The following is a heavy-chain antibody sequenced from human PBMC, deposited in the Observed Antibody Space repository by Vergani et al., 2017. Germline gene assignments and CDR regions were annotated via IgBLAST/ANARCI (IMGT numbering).Heavy chain of an antibody. V-gene: IGHV3-72*01. J-gene: IGHJ4*02. CDR3: ARDALDDFWSGYYTRWYYFDY. Sequence: EVQLVESGGGLVQPGGSLRLSCAASGFTFSDHYMDWVRQAPGEGLEWVGRIRKSANSYTTEYAASVKGRFTISRDDSKNSLYLQMNSLRAEDTTVYYCARDALDDFWSGYYTRWYYFDYWGQGTLVTVSS. CDR2: IRKSANSYTT. D-gene: IGHD3-3*01. CDR1: GFTFSDHY.